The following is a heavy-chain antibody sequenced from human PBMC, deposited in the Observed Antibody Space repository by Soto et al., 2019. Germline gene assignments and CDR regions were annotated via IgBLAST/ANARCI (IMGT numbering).Heavy chain of an antibody. V-gene: IGHV4-31*03. CDR3: ARWSVPIRYCSSTSCYIDDY. CDR2: IYYSGST. CDR1: GGSISSGGYY. Sequence: SETLSLTCTVSGGSISSGGYYWSWIRQHPGKGLEWIGYIYYSGSTYYNPSLKSRVTISVDTSKNQFSLKLSSVTAADTAVYYCARWSVPIRYCSSTSCYIDDYWGQGTLVTV. J-gene: IGHJ4*02. D-gene: IGHD2-2*02.